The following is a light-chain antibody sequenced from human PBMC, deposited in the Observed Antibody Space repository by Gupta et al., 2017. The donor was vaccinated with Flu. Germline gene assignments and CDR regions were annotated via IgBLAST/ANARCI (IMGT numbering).Light chain of an antibody. CDR3: PQADGGGSWV. V-gene: IGLV3-25*02. CDR2: KDR. Sequence: SYELTQPPSVSVSPGQTARITCSGNELPKQYTFWYQQRPGQAPVLVIYKDRERTSGIPERCLGYSSGNTETLNXRXDETEDXANAECPQADGGGSWVFGGGTRL. CDR1: ELPKQY. J-gene: IGLJ3*02.